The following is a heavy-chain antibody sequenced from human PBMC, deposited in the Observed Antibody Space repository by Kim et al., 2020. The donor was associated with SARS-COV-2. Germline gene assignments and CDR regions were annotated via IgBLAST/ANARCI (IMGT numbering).Heavy chain of an antibody. CDR1: GFTFSGST. Sequence: GGSLRLSCAASGFTFSGSTMHWVRQASGKGLEWVGRIRSKANSYATAYAASGKNRFTISSDDSKNTAYMQMNSLKTDDTAVSYCTRVNPIADGWDDAFD. V-gene: IGHV3-73*01. D-gene: IGHD6-13*01. J-gene: IGHJ3*02. CDR2: IRSKANSYAT. CDR3: TRVNPIADGWDDAFD.